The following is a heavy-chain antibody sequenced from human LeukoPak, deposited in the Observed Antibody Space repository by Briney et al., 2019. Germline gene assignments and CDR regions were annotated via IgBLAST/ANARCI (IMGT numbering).Heavy chain of an antibody. CDR2: IKSKTDGGTT. V-gene: IGHV3-15*01. CDR3: ARFPPKYSSSWYDY. CDR1: GFTFSNAW. J-gene: IGHJ4*02. Sequence: PGGSLRLSCAASGFTFSNAWMIWVRQAPGKGLEWVGRIKSKTDGGTTDYAAPVKGSFTISREYSKNTQYLQMNSLRAEETAVYYCARFPPKYSSSWYDYWGQGTLVTVSS. D-gene: IGHD6-13*01.